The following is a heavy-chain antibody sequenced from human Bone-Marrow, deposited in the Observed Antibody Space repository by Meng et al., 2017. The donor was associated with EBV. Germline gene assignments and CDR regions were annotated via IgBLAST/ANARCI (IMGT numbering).Heavy chain of an antibody. D-gene: IGHD2-2*01. J-gene: IGHJ4*02. CDR2: INSDGSST. V-gene: IGHV3-74*01. CDR3: ARSRYCSSTSCYVYLEE. CDR1: GFPVSSYW. Sequence: EVQLVESGGGLVQPGGSLRLSCAASGFPVSSYWMNWVRQGPGKGLVWVSRINSDGSSTTYADSVKGRFTISRDNAKNTLYLQMNSLRADDTAVYYCARSRYCSSTSCYVYLEEWGQGTLVTVAS.